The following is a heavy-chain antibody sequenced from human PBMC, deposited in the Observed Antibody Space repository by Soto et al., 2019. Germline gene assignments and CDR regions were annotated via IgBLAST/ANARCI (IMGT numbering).Heavy chain of an antibody. CDR2: INHSGST. CDR3: ARTLRALGPSNYFDY. J-gene: IGHJ4*02. Sequence: SETLSLTCAVYGGSFSGYYWSWIRQPPGKGLEWIGEINHSGSTNYNPSLKSRVTISVDTSKNQFSLKLSSVTAADTAVYYCARTLRALGPSNYFDYWGQGTLVTVSS. CDR1: GGSFSGYY. V-gene: IGHV4-34*01. D-gene: IGHD3-3*01.